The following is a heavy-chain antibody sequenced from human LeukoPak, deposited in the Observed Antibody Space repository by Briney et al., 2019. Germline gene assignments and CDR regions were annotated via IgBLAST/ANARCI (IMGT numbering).Heavy chain of an antibody. J-gene: IGHJ4*02. Sequence: SETLSLTCTVSGVSISSYYWSWIRQPPGKGLEWIGYIYCSGSTNYNPSLKSRVTISVDTSKNQFSLKLSSVTAADTAVYYCARHGQYCSGGSCYVPFDYWGQGTLVTVSS. CDR2: IYCSGST. CDR3: ARHGQYCSGGSCYVPFDY. D-gene: IGHD2-15*01. CDR1: GVSISSYY. V-gene: IGHV4-59*08.